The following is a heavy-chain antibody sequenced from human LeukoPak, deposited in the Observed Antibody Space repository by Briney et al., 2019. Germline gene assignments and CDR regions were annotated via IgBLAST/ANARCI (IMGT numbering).Heavy chain of an antibody. Sequence: PGGSLRLSCAASGFTFSSYAMSWVRQAPGKGLEWVSAISGSGGSTFYADSVKGRFTISRDNSKNTLYLQMNSLRAEDTAVYYCARNNYYYYYYGMDVWGQGTTVTGSS. CDR3: ARNNYYYYYYGMDV. CDR1: GFTFSSYA. J-gene: IGHJ6*02. V-gene: IGHV3-23*01. CDR2: ISGSGGST.